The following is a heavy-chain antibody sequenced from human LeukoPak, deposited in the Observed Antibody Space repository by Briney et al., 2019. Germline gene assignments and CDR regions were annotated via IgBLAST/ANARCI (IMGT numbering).Heavy chain of an antibody. CDR3: ARDHDNFDVQWLIPDY. J-gene: IGHJ4*02. Sequence: ASVKVSCKASGYTFTSYYMHWVRQAPGQGLEWMGIINPSGGSTSYAQKFQGRVTMTRDMSTSTAYMDLRSLRSDNTAVYYCARDHDNFDVQWLIPDYWGQGTLVTVSS. CDR1: GYTFTSYY. CDR2: INPSGGST. D-gene: IGHD6-19*01. V-gene: IGHV1-46*01.